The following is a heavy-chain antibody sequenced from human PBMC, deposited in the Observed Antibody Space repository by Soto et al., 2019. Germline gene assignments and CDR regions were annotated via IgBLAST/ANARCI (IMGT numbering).Heavy chain of an antibody. CDR3: ARRGYPDTYSSSWSNRFDP. Sequence: GAVKVSCQGSGYTFTNHAMHLGRPAPGQRVDWMGWINAGNGNTKYSQKFQGRVTITRDTSASTAYMELSSLRSEDTAVYYCARRGYPDTYSSSWSNRFDPWGQGPLVSVSS. V-gene: IGHV1-3*01. CDR2: INAGNGNT. D-gene: IGHD6-13*01. CDR1: GYTFTNHA. J-gene: IGHJ5*02.